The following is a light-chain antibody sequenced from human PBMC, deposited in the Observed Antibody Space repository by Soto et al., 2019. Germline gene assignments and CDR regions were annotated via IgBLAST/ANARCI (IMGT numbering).Light chain of an antibody. Sequence: EIVITQSPATLSVSPGGRATLSCRASQSVSSYLAWYQQKPGQAPRLLIYGASSRATGIPDRFSGSGSGTDFTLTISRLQSEAFAVYYCQQYNNWPPITFGQGTRLEIK. CDR2: GAS. CDR1: QSVSSY. V-gene: IGKV3D-15*01. CDR3: QQYNNWPPIT. J-gene: IGKJ5*01.